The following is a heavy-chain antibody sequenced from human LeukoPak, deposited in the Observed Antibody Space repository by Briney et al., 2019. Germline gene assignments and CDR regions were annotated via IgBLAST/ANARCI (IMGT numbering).Heavy chain of an antibody. CDR1: GYTFNGQY. J-gene: IGHJ6*02. D-gene: IGHD2-2*01. V-gene: IGHV1-2*02. CDR2: INLSSGTT. Sequence: ASVKVSCKASGYTFNGQYMHWLRQVPGQGPEWMGWINLSSGTTHYAQKFQGRVTMTRDTSISTAYMELSRLRSDDTAVYYCARVVGVVVPAAMYYYGMDVWGQGTTVTVSS. CDR3: ARVVGVVVPAAMYYYGMDV.